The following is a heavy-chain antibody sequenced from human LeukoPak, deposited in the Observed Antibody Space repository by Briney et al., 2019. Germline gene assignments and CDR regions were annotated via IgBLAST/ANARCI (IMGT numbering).Heavy chain of an antibody. CDR1: GFTFSDYA. V-gene: IGHV3-23*01. Sequence: QAGGSLRLSCTASGFTFSDYAMSWVRHAPGKGLEWVSGISGTGTSTYYPDSAKGRVTISRENSKNTLFLQMNGLRAEDTAVYYCAKLQSDGLRTYYGMDVWGQGTTVTVSS. CDR2: ISGTGTST. D-gene: IGHD4-17*01. CDR3: AKLQSDGLRTYYGMDV. J-gene: IGHJ6*02.